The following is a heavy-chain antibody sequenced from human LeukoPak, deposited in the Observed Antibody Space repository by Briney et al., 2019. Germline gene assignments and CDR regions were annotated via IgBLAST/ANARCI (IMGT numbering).Heavy chain of an antibody. CDR1: GGSISSHY. CDR2: ISYSGST. Sequence: SETLSLSCTVSGGSISSHYWSWIRQPPGKGLEWIGYISYSGSTNYNPSLKSRVNISVDTSKNQFSLKLSSVTAADTAVYYCARDDYGDYFDYWGQGTLVTVSS. CDR3: ARDDYGDYFDY. D-gene: IGHD4-17*01. V-gene: IGHV4-59*08. J-gene: IGHJ4*02.